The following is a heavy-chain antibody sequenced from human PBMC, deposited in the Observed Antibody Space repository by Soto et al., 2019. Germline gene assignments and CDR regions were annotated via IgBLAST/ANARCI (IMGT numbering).Heavy chain of an antibody. CDR1: GFAFTNAW. CDR3: TTDRDIVVVVDDYGMDV. D-gene: IGHD2-15*01. V-gene: IGHV3-15*07. J-gene: IGHJ6*02. Sequence: GGSLRLSCACSGFAFTNAWMNWVRQAPGKGLEWVDRIKSKTDGGTTDYAAPVKGRFTISRDDSKNTLYLQMNSLKTEDTAVYYCTTDRDIVVVVDDYGMDVWGQGTTVTVSS. CDR2: IKSKTDGGTT.